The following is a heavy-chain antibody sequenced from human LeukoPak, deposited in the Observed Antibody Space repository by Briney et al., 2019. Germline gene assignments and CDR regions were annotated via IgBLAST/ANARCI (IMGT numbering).Heavy chain of an antibody. V-gene: IGHV4-38-2*01. CDR3: ARQVSWAVFGGNWFDP. D-gene: IGHD3-3*01. CDR1: GFSISSGYY. Sequence: SETLSLTCAVSGFSISSGYYWGWIRQPPGKGLEWIASIYHSGNTHYNPSLKSRVAISVDTSKNQFSLKLNSLTAADTAVYYCARQVSWAVFGGNWFDPWGQGTLVTVS. J-gene: IGHJ5*02. CDR2: IYHSGNT.